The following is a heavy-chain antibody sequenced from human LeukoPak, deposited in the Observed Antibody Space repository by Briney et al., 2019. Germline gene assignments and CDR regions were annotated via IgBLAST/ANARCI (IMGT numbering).Heavy chain of an antibody. D-gene: IGHD6-6*01. Sequence: SETLALTCSVSGGSISLSYYYWGWIRQPPGKALEWIGSVYYSGTTSYNPSLKSRVTISVGMSKNHFSLRLSSVTAADTAVYYCARDWGVSARPGYMDVWGKGTTVTVSS. V-gene: IGHV4-39*07. CDR1: GGSISLSYYY. CDR3: ARDWGVSARPGYMDV. CDR2: VYYSGTT. J-gene: IGHJ6*03.